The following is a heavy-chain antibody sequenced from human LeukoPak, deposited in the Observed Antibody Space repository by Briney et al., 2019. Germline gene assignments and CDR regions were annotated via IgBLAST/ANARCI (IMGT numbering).Heavy chain of an antibody. J-gene: IGHJ2*01. D-gene: IGHD3-3*01. V-gene: IGHV4-59*01. CDR2: IYYSGST. CDR3: ARRETSGYYTNWYFDL. Sequence: SETLSLTCTVSGGSISSYYWSWIRQPPGKGLEWIGYIYYSGSTNYNPSLKSRVTISVDTSKNQFSLKLSSVTAADTAVYYCARRETSGYYTNWYFDLWGRGTLVTVSS. CDR1: GGSISSYY.